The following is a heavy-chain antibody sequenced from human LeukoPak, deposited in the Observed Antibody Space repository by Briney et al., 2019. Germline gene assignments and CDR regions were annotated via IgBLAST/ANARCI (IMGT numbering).Heavy chain of an antibody. CDR2: IYYSGRT. V-gene: IGHV4-59*01. CDR3: ARKNYFEI. Sequence: PSETLSLTCTVSGGSITTDHWNWIRQPPRKGLEWIGCIYYSGRTYYNPSLESRVTISVDMSKSQFFLRLTSVTAADTALYYCARKNYFEIWGQGTLVTVSS. D-gene: IGHD5-24*01. J-gene: IGHJ3*02. CDR1: GGSITTDH.